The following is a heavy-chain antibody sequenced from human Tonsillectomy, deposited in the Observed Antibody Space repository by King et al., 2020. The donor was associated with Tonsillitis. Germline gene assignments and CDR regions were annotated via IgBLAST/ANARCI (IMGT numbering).Heavy chain of an antibody. CDR3: ATNVVTDALGYDWFDT. V-gene: IGHV4-30-4*01. D-gene: IGHD2-15*01. CDR1: GGSISSGDHY. Sequence: VQLQESGPGLVKPSQTLSLTCTVSGGSISSGDHYWSWIRQSPGKGLEWIGHIFSTGNSFYNPSLRSRVIMSLDMSKNQLSLKLSSVTAADTAVYYCATNVVTDALGYDWFDTWGQGTLVTVSS. CDR2: IFSTGNS. J-gene: IGHJ5*02.